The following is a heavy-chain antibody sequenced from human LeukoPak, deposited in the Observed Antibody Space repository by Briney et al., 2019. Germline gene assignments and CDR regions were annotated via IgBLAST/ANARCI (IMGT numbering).Heavy chain of an antibody. Sequence: GGSLRLSCAASGFTVSSNYMTWVRQAPGKGLEWVSLIYSGGSTYYADSVKGRFTISRDNSKNTLYLQMNSLRAEDTAVYYCARVSDTAMVPQAFDIWGQGTMVTVSS. D-gene: IGHD5-18*01. CDR1: GFTVSSNY. CDR3: ARVSDTAMVPQAFDI. J-gene: IGHJ3*02. V-gene: IGHV3-53*01. CDR2: IYSGGST.